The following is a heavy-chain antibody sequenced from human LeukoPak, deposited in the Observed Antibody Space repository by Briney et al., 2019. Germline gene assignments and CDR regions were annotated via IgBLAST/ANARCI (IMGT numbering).Heavy chain of an antibody. CDR1: GDSISSSIYY. CDR2: IYYSGST. Sequence: PSETLSLTCTVSGDSISSSIYYWGWIRQPPGKGLEWIGNIYYSGSTYYNPSLRSRVTISLDTSKNHFSLKLSSVTAADTAVYYCARQKYCSGGSCYHNFDYWGQGTLVTVSS. D-gene: IGHD2-15*01. CDR3: ARQKYCSGGSCYHNFDY. V-gene: IGHV4-39*01. J-gene: IGHJ4*02.